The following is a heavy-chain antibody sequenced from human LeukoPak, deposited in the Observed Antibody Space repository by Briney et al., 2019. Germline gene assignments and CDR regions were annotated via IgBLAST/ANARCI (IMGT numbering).Heavy chain of an antibody. D-gene: IGHD3-9*01. J-gene: IGHJ4*02. CDR3: ARGGDILTGYEYYFDY. V-gene: IGHV4-59*08. Sequence: SETLSLTCTVSGGSISNYYWSWTRQPPGKGLEWIGYIYYSGSTNYNPSLKSRVTISVDTSKNQFSLKLSSVTAADTAVYYCARGGDILTGYEYYFDYWGQGTLVTVSS. CDR2: IYYSGST. CDR1: GGSISNYY.